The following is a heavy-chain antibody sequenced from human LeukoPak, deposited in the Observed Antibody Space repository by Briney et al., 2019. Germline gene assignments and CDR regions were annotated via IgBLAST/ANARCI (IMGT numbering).Heavy chain of an antibody. V-gene: IGHV1-46*01. CDR3: ARGEYYYGSGGYYYYYYMDV. Sequence: ASVTVSCQPSVYTFTSYYMHWVGQAPPQALEGMGIINPSGGSTSYAQKFQGRVTMTRDMSTSTVYMELSSLRSEDTAVYYCARGEYYYGSGGYYYYYYMDVWGKGTTVTVSS. CDR1: VYTFTSYY. J-gene: IGHJ6*03. CDR2: INPSGGST. D-gene: IGHD3-10*01.